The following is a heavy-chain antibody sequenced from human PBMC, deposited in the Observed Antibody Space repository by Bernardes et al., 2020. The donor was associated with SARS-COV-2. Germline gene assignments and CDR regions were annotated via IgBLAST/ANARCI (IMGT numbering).Heavy chain of an antibody. Sequence: SEPLSLTCTVSGGAISRIIYYWGWLLKPPGKGLEWIGSIYHSGTTYYNPSLKSRVTISIDTSMKQFSLKLSSVTAADTAVYYCARGLDGGYDVDYWGQGTLVTVSS. J-gene: IGHJ4*01. CDR3: ARGLDGGYDVDY. V-gene: IGHV4-39*01. D-gene: IGHD5-12*01. CDR1: GGAISRIIYY. CDR2: IYHSGTT.